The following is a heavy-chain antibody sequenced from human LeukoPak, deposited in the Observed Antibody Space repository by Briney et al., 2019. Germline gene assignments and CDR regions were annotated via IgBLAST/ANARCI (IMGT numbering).Heavy chain of an antibody. D-gene: IGHD2-2*01. CDR2: IYSGGST. CDR1: GFTVSSNY. Sequence: TGGSLRLSCAASGFTVSSNYMSWVRQAPVKRLEWVSVIYSGGSTYYADSVKGRFTISRDNSKNTLYLQMNSLRAEDTAVYYCARGVSLVESTDYWGQGTLVTVSS. J-gene: IGHJ4*02. V-gene: IGHV3-66*01. CDR3: ARGVSLVESTDY.